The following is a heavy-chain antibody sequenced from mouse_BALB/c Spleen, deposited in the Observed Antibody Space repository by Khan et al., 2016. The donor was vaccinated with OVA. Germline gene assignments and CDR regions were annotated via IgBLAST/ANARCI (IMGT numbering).Heavy chain of an antibody. Sequence: VRLLQSGTVLARPGASVKMSCKASGYSFTNYWMHWVHQRPGQVLEWIGSIYPGNSDTWYNQTFKDKFTLTAVTPASTAYMDLSSLTSEDSAVYYCTRSYDSYYFDYWGQGTTLTVSS. CDR2: IYPGNSDT. CDR1: GYSFTNYW. V-gene: IGHV1-5*01. D-gene: IGHD2-4*01. J-gene: IGHJ2*01. CDR3: TRSYDSYYFDY.